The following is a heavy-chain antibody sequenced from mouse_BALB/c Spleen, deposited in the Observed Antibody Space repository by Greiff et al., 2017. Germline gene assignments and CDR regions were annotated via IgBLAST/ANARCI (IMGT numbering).Heavy chain of an antibody. CDR1: GYSITSGYY. Sequence: EVQLQQSGPGLVKPSQSLSLTCSVTGYSITSGYYWNWIRQFPGNKLEWMGYISYDGSNNYNPSLKNRISITRDTSKNQFFLKLNSVTTEDTATYYCARSYYYGSLTHFDYWGQGTTLTVSS. CDR3: ARSYYYGSLTHFDY. V-gene: IGHV3-6*02. J-gene: IGHJ2*01. CDR2: ISYDGSN. D-gene: IGHD1-1*01.